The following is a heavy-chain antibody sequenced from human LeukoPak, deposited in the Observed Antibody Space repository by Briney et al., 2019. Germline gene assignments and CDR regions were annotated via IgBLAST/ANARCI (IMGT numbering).Heavy chain of an antibody. CDR2: IYYSGST. D-gene: IGHD5-24*01. CDR3: ARVEMATILFDC. Sequence: PSQTLSLTCTVSGGSISSGDYYWSWIRQPPGKGLEWIGYIYYSGSTYYNPSLKSRVTISVDTSKNQFSLKLSSVTAADTAVYYCARVEMATILFDCWGQGTLVTVSS. V-gene: IGHV4-30-4*01. J-gene: IGHJ4*02. CDR1: GGSISSGDYY.